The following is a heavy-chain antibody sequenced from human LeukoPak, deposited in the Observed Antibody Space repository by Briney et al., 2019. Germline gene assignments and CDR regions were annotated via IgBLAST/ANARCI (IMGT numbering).Heavy chain of an antibody. CDR1: GYTFTSYY. V-gene: IGHV1-46*01. J-gene: IGHJ5*02. CDR2: INPSGGST. CDR3: AREVEDVDWPRYLNWIDP. Sequence: ASVKVSCKASGYTFTSYYMHWVRQAPGQGLEWMGIINPSGGSTCYAQKFQGRVTMTRDTSTSTVYMELSSLRSEDTAVYYCAREVEDVDWPRYLNWIDPWGQGTLVTVSS. D-gene: IGHD3-9*01.